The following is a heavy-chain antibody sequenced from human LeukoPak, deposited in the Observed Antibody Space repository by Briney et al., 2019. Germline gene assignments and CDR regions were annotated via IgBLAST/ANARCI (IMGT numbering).Heavy chain of an antibody. D-gene: IGHD5-12*01. V-gene: IGHV3-30*03. CDR3: ARSLVIVGVGGAFDI. J-gene: IGHJ3*02. Sequence: GGSLRLSCAASGFTFSSYGMHWVRQAPGKGLEWVAVISYDGSNKYYADSVKGRFTISRDNSKNTLYLQMNSLRAEDTAVYYCARSLVIVGVGGAFDIWGQGTMVTVSS. CDR2: ISYDGSNK. CDR1: GFTFSSYG.